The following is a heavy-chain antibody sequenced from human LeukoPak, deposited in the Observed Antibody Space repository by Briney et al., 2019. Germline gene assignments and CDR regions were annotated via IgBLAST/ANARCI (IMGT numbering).Heavy chain of an antibody. CDR2: IYSGGST. CDR3: ARDDPGGYDSSGYYPPYYGMDV. J-gene: IGHJ6*02. V-gene: IGHV3-53*01. D-gene: IGHD3-22*01. Sequence: GGSLRLSCAASGLTVSSNYMSWVRQAPGKGLEWVSAIYSGGSTYYADSVKGRFTISRDNSKNTLYLQMNSLRAEDTAVYYCARDDPGGYDSSGYYPPYYGMDVWGQGTTVTVSS. CDR1: GLTVSSNY.